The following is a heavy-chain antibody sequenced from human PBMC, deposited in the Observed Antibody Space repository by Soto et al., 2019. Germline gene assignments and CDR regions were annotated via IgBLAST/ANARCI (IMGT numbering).Heavy chain of an antibody. D-gene: IGHD3-10*01. V-gene: IGHV3-53*02. J-gene: IGHJ3*02. CDR2: LYSGGST. CDR3: ARDRPGDEGDAFDI. Sequence: EVQLVETGGGLIQPGGSLRLSCVASGLTVSSNYMNWVRQAPGQGLEWVSVLYSGGSTHYAGSVKGRFIISRDNSKNTLYLQMNSLRAEDTAVYYCARDRPGDEGDAFDIWGHGTMVTVSS. CDR1: GLTVSSNY.